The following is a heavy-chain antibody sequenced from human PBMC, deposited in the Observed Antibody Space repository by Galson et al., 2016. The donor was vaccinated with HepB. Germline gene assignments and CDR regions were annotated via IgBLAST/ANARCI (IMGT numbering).Heavy chain of an antibody. V-gene: IGHV1-18*04. CDR1: GYTFTDYH. J-gene: IGHJ3*02. CDR2: INSYSGYT. CDR3: ASAGGYASGADDDPFDI. Sequence: SVKVSCKASGYTFTDYHMHWLRQAPGQGLEWMGWINSYSGYTNYAQNLQGRVTMTTDASTSTAYMDLRSLRSDDTAVYYCASAGGYASGADDDPFDIWGQGTMVTVSS. D-gene: IGHD5-12*01.